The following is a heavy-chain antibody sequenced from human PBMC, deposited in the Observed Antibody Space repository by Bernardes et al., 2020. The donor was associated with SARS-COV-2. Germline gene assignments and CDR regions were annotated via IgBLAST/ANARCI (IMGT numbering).Heavy chain of an antibody. Sequence: SETLYLTCTVSGYSISGGYYWDWIRQPPGKGLEWIGSIYHSGSTYYNPSLKSRVTISVDTSKNQFSLKLNSVTAADTAVYYCARQGRGCSGGICYANDYWGQGILVTVSS. J-gene: IGHJ4*02. CDR2: IYHSGST. V-gene: IGHV4-38-2*02. D-gene: IGHD2-15*01. CDR1: GYSISGGYY. CDR3: ARQGRGCSGGICYANDY.